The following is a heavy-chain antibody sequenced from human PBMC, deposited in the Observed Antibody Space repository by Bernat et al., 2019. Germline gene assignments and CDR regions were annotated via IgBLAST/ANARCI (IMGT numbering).Heavy chain of an antibody. CDR1: VITVTNYY. V-gene: IGHV3-53*04. CDR2: VSNRGHT. CDR3: AGSGTTPGGFDV. Sequence: EVQLEESGGGLVQPGGSLRLSCAVSVITVTNYYMSWVRQARGKGLEWVSVVSNRGHTYYTDSVKGRFTIFTNISNNTLSLQMSSLGLEDTAVYFCAGSGTTPGGFDVWGQGAMVIVSS. D-gene: IGHD1-26*01. J-gene: IGHJ3*01.